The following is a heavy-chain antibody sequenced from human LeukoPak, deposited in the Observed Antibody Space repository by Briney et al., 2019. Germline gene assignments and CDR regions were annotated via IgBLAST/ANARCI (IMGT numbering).Heavy chain of an antibody. CDR1: GGSISSYY. D-gene: IGHD6-13*01. CDR2: IYTSGST. V-gene: IGHV4-4*07. CDR3: ARDGIAAVYKGYYGMDV. Sequence: SETLSLTRTVSGGSISSYYWSWTRQPAGKGLERIGRIYTSGSTNYNPSLKSRVTMSVDTSKNQFSLKLSSVTAADTAVYYCARDGIAAVYKGYYGMDVWGQGTTVTVSS. J-gene: IGHJ6*02.